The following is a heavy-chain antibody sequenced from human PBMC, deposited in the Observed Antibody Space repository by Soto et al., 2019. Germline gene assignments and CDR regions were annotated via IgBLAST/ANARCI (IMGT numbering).Heavy chain of an antibody. CDR2: INHLETT. V-gene: IGHV4-30-2*01. D-gene: IGHD1-26*01. Sequence: PSETLSPTCTVSGASITFGGYSWSWIRQTPGKGLEWSGYINHLETTFYNPSFESRLTLSIDRAKNQFSLKLHSMSAADRAVYFCARGGGSDSFDYWGQGILVTVSS. CDR3: ARGGGSDSFDY. CDR1: GASITFGGYS. J-gene: IGHJ4*02.